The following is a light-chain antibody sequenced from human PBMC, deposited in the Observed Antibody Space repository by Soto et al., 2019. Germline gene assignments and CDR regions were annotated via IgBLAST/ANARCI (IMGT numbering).Light chain of an antibody. Sequence: IQMTQSPSSLSASVGDRVTITCRASQGIRNDLGWYQQKPGKAPKLLIYAASSLQSGVPSRFSGSGSGKDFTLTISSLKPEDLATYYCLQDYNYPLTLGQGTKVDIK. V-gene: IGKV1-6*01. CDR1: QGIRND. CDR3: LQDYNYPLT. CDR2: AAS. J-gene: IGKJ1*01.